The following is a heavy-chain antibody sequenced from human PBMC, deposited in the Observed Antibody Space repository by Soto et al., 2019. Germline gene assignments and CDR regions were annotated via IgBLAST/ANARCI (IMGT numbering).Heavy chain of an antibody. D-gene: IGHD2-2*01. V-gene: IGHV1-69*13. CDR1: GGTFSSYA. CDR3: AVYCSSTSCQDYYYGMDV. Sequence: SVKVSCKASGGTFSSYAISWVRQAPGQGLEWMGGIIPIFGTANYAQKFQGRVTITADESTSTAYMELSSLRSEDTAVYYCAVYCSSTSCQDYYYGMDVWGQGTTVTVSS. CDR2: IIPIFGTA. J-gene: IGHJ6*02.